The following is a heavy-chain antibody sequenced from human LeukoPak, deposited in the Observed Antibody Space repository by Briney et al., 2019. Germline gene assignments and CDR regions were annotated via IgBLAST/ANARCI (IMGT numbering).Heavy chain of an antibody. Sequence: SETLSLTCTVSGGSISSYYWSWIRQPPGKGLEWIGYIYYSGSTNYNLSLKSRVTISVDTSKNQFSLKLSSVTAADTAVYYCARGGEAYYYDSSGYYGAFDIWGQGTMVTVSS. D-gene: IGHD3-22*01. CDR1: GGSISSYY. CDR3: ARGGEAYYYDSSGYYGAFDI. CDR2: IYYSGST. V-gene: IGHV4-59*01. J-gene: IGHJ3*02.